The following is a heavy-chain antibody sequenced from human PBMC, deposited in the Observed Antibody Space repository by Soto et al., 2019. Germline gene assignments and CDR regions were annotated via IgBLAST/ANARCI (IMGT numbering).Heavy chain of an antibody. Sequence: PSETLSLTCAVYGGSFSGYYWSWVRQHPGKGLEWIGYIYYSGSTYYNPSLKSRVTISVDTSKNQFSLKLSSVTAADTAVYYCARVEGYDPEGYFDYWGQGTLVTVSS. CDR1: GGSFSGYY. V-gene: IGHV4-31*11. CDR2: IYYSGST. J-gene: IGHJ4*02. D-gene: IGHD5-12*01. CDR3: ARVEGYDPEGYFDY.